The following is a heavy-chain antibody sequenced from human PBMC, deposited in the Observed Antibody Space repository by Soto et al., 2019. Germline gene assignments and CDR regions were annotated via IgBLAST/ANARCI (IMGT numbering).Heavy chain of an antibody. CDR1: GYTFTSYA. J-gene: IGHJ4*02. Sequence: QVPLVQSGAEVKKPGASVKVSCKASGYTFTSYAMHWVRQAPGQRLEWMGWINAGNGNTKYSQKFQGRVTITRDTSASTAYMELSSLRSEDTAVYYCARGQSVVVPAAIGADYWGQGTLVTVSS. CDR2: INAGNGNT. CDR3: ARGQSVVVPAAIGADY. V-gene: IGHV1-3*01. D-gene: IGHD2-2*01.